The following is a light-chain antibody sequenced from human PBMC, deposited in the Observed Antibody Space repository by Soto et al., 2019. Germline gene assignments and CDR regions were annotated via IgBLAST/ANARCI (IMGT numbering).Light chain of an antibody. Sequence: EIVLTQSPATLSLSPGERATLSCRASQSVSSYLAWYQQKPGQAPRLLIYGASSRATGIPDRFSGGGSGTDFTLTITRLEPEDFAVYYCQYYGNSPLTFGQGTKVDI. CDR3: QYYGNSPLT. CDR1: QSVSSY. J-gene: IGKJ1*01. V-gene: IGKV3-20*01. CDR2: GAS.